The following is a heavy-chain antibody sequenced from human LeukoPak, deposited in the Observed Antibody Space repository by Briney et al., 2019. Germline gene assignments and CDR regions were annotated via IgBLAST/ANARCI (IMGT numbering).Heavy chain of an antibody. CDR2: IIPIFGIA. Sequence: SVKLSCKASGGTFSSDAISWGRQAPGQGLEWMGRIIPIFGIANYAQKFQGRVTITADKSTSTAYMELSSLRSEDTAVYYCARSAVEDYDSSGYYLNYWGQGTLVTVSS. V-gene: IGHV1-69*04. CDR3: ARSAVEDYDSSGYYLNY. CDR1: GGTFSSDA. D-gene: IGHD3-22*01. J-gene: IGHJ4*02.